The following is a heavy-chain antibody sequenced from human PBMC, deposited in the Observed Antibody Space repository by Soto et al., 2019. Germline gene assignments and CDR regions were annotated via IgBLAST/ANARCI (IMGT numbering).Heavy chain of an antibody. CDR3: VREGSGWYSRGSFDF. Sequence: PGGSLRLSCAVSGFTFSNYAMNWVRQAPGKGLEWVADISGSGGGAYYADSVQGRFTISRDNSKNTLYLQMNSRRAGDTAIYYCVREGSGWYSRGSFDFWGRGTMVTVSS. CDR2: ISGSGGGA. D-gene: IGHD6-19*01. J-gene: IGHJ3*01. CDR1: GFTFSNYA. V-gene: IGHV3-23*01.